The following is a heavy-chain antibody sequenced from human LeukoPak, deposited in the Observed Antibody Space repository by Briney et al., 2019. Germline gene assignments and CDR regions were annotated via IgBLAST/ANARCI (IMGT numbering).Heavy chain of an antibody. CDR1: GFIFSGYW. Sequence: PGGSLRLSCAASGFIFSGYWMTWVRQAPGKGLEWVANMKQDGSERYYVDSVKGRFTISRDNAKSPLYLQMNSLRVEDTAVYYCARYLDFRADYYFDYWGQGTLVTVSS. CDR3: ARYLDFRADYYFDY. D-gene: IGHD3/OR15-3a*01. CDR2: MKQDGSER. J-gene: IGHJ4*02. V-gene: IGHV3-7*01.